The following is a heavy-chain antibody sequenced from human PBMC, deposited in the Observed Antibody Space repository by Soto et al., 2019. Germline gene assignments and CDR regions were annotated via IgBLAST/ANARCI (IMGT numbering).Heavy chain of an antibody. Sequence: EMQLLESGGDLGQPGGSLRLSCAVSGFTFNDYAMSWVRQAPGKGLEWVSTISGSLGSAYYAASVEGRFTISGDDSNNTLYLQMNSLRVEDTATYYCAKDSRLPGFGLLIHAFDIWGHGTMVTVSS. V-gene: IGHV3-23*01. CDR1: GFTFNDYA. CDR2: ISGSLGSA. D-gene: IGHD3-3*01. J-gene: IGHJ3*02. CDR3: AKDSRLPGFGLLIHAFDI.